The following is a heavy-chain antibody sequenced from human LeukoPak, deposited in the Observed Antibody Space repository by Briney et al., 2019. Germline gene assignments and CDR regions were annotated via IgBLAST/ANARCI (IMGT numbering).Heavy chain of an antibody. CDR3: ASGPFYGDAWFDS. J-gene: IGHJ5*01. CDR2: INPNSGGT. D-gene: IGHD4-17*01. V-gene: IGHV1-2*02. Sequence: ASVKASCKASGYTFTGYYMHWVRQAPGQGLEWMGWINPNSGGTNYAQKFQGRVTMTRDTSISTAYMELSRLRSDDTAVYYCASGPFYGDAWFDSWGQGTLVTVSS. CDR1: GYTFTGYY.